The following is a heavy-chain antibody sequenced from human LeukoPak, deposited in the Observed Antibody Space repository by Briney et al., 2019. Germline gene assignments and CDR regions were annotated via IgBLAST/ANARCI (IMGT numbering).Heavy chain of an antibody. CDR2: ISYDGSNK. J-gene: IGHJ4*02. CDR3: AKGPGNWIANFDY. Sequence: PGRSLRLSCAASGFTFSSYAMHWVRQAPGKGLEWVAVISYDGSNKYYADSVKGRFTISRDNSKNTLYLQMNSLRAEDTAVYYCAKGPGNWIANFDYWGQGTLVTVSS. V-gene: IGHV3-30-3*01. D-gene: IGHD1-20*01. CDR1: GFTFSSYA.